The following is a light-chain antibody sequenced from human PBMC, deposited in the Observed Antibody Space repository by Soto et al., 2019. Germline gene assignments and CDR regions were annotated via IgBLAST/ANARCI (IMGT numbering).Light chain of an antibody. CDR3: QTWGTGFQI. Sequence: QSVLTQSPSASASLGASVKLTCTLSSGHSSYAIAWHQKQPGKGPRYLMDLNNDGSHTKGDGIPDRFSGSSSGADRFLIISSLQSEDEADYYCQTWGTGFQIFGGGTKLTVL. J-gene: IGLJ2*01. V-gene: IGLV4-69*01. CDR1: SGHSSYA. CDR2: LNNDGSH.